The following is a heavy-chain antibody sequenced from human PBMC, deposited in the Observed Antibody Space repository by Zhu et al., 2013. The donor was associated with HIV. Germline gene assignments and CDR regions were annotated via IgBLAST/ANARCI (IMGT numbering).Heavy chain of an antibody. D-gene: IGHD3-16*02. V-gene: IGHV1-69*01. Sequence: QVQLVQSGPEVKKPGSSVKVSCKSSGSTFSSYAFSWVRQAPGQGLEWMGDVVPVLGTDNYSPRFRGRVTITADETTRTAYMDLSGLTSDDTAVYYCARGKPNLGDFSLYRFYFDSWGQGTLVTVPS. J-gene: IGHJ4*02. CDR1: GSTFSSYA. CDR3: ARGKPNLGDFSLYRFYFDS. CDR2: VVPVLGTD.